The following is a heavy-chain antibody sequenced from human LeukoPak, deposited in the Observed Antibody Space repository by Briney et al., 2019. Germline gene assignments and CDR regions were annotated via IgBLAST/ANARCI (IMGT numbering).Heavy chain of an antibody. D-gene: IGHD3-10*01. V-gene: IGHV4-59*12. Sequence: SETLSLTCTVSGVSISCYYWSWIRQPPGKGREWFGYIYYSGSTNYNPSLKSRVTISVDTSKNQFSLKLSSVTAADTAVYYCARATLWFGELRFDPWGQGTLVTVSS. CDR1: GVSISCYY. CDR3: ARATLWFGELRFDP. CDR2: IYYSGST. J-gene: IGHJ5*02.